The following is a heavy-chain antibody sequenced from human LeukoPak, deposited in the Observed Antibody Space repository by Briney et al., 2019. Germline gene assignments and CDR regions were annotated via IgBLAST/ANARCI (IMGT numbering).Heavy chain of an antibody. V-gene: IGHV4-61*05. Sequence: SETLSLTCTVSGGSISSSSYYWGWIRQPPGKGLEWIGYIYYSGSTNYNPSLKSRVTISVDTSKNQFSLKLSSVTAADTAVYYRAIAARYGYGYNYYYMDVWGKGTTVTVSS. J-gene: IGHJ6*03. CDR3: AIAARYGYGYNYYYMDV. CDR2: IYYSGST. CDR1: GGSISSSSYY. D-gene: IGHD5-18*01.